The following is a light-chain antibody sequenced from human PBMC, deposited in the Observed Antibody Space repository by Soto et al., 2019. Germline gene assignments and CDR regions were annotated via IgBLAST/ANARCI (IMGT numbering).Light chain of an antibody. CDR1: QSVSRN. J-gene: IGKJ1*01. CDR2: GSS. Sequence: EIVMTPSPATVSVSPGERATLFCRASQSVSRNLAWHQQKPGQAPRLLIYGSSVRATGVPDRFSGSGSGTDFTLTIGGLEPEDFAVYYCQQYALSPWTFGQGTKVDI. CDR3: QQYALSPWT. V-gene: IGKV3-20*01.